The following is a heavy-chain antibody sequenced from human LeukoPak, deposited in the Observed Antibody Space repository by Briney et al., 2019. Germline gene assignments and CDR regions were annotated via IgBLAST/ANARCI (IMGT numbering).Heavy chain of an antibody. CDR2: IIPILGIA. D-gene: IGHD4-17*01. J-gene: IGHJ3*02. Sequence: ASVKVSCKASGGTFSSYAISWVRQAPGQGLEWMGRIIPILGIANYAQKFQGRVTITADKSTSTAYMELSSLRSEDTAVYYCARDPVTTDAFDIWGQGTMVTVSS. V-gene: IGHV1-69*04. CDR1: GGTFSSYA. CDR3: ARDPVTTDAFDI.